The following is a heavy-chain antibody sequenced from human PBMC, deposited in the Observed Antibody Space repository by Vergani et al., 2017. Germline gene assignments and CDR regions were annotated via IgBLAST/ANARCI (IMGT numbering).Heavy chain of an antibody. Sequence: VPMQESGPGLVKPSQILSPPRTVSGGSINCGGQSWTSLRQSAGKRLEWIGRIYPIGSTNYNPSLRSRAIMSVDASKKQFSLKLTSVTAADTAVYYWARLRDFCSDYYTGSDAFDIWGQGTMVTVSS. J-gene: IGHJ3*02. CDR1: GGSINCGGQS. D-gene: IGHD3-3*01. CDR2: IYPIGST. CDR3: ARLRDFCSDYYTGSDAFDI. V-gene: IGHV4-61*02.